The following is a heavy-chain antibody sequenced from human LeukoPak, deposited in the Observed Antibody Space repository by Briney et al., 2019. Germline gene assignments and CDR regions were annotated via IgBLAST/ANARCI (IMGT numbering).Heavy chain of an antibody. Sequence: GESLKISCKGSGHIFINYWIGWVRQMPERGLELMGIIYPGDSETRYSPPFRGQVTISADKSISTAYLQWSSLQASDTAMYYCARGRISVAGTSLLDYWGQGTLVTVSS. J-gene: IGHJ4*02. V-gene: IGHV5-51*01. D-gene: IGHD6-19*01. CDR3: ARGRISVAGTSLLDY. CDR1: GHIFINYW. CDR2: IYPGDSET.